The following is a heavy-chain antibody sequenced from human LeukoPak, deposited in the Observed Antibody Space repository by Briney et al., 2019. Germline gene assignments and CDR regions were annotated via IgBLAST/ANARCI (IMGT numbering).Heavy chain of an antibody. D-gene: IGHD4-17*01. CDR3: AANDYGDYAFDY. V-gene: IGHV3-53*01. CDR2: IYIGGST. CDR1: GFTVSSNY. Sequence: PGGSLRLSCAASGFTVSSNYMSWVRQAPGKGLEWVSVIYIGGSTYYADSVKGRFTISRDNSKNTLYLQMNSLRAEDTAVYYCAANDYGDYAFDYWGQGTLVTVSS. J-gene: IGHJ4*02.